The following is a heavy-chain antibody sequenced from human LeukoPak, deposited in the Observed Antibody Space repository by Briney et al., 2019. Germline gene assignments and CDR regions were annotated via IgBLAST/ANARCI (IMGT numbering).Heavy chain of an antibody. D-gene: IGHD3-10*02. CDR1: GFTFSSYE. J-gene: IGHJ6*04. CDR3: AELGITMIGGV. CDR2: ISSSGSTI. Sequence: TGGSLRLSCAASGFTFSSYEMNWVRQAPGKGLERVSYISSSGSTIHYADSVKGRFTISRDNAKNSLYLQMNSLRAEDTAVYYCAELGITMIGGVWGKGTTVTISS. V-gene: IGHV3-48*03.